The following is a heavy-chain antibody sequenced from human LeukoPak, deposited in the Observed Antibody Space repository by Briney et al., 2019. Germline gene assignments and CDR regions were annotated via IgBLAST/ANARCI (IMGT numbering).Heavy chain of an antibody. D-gene: IGHD2-15*01. Sequence: ASVKVSCKASGYTFTDYGISWVRQAPGQGLEWMGWISAYNGNTKSTQRFQGRVTMTTDTPTSTAYMELRSLRSDDTSVYYCARSKDCSGGSCYPRGDWFDPWGQRTLVTVSS. CDR2: ISAYNGNT. J-gene: IGHJ5*02. CDR1: GYTFTDYG. V-gene: IGHV1-18*01. CDR3: ARSKDCSGGSCYPRGDWFDP.